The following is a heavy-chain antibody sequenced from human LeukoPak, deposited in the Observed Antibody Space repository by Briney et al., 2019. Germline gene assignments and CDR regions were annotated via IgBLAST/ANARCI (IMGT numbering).Heavy chain of an antibody. J-gene: IGHJ6*02. CDR2: INHNGNVN. CDR1: GFTFSSYW. D-gene: IGHD3-16*01. CDR3: ARGGGLDV. Sequence: GGSLRLSCAASGFTFSSYWMNRARQAPGKGLEWVASINHNGNVNYYVDSVKGRFTISRDNDKNSLYLQMSNLRAEDTAVYFCARGGGLDVWGQGATVTVSS. V-gene: IGHV3-7*03.